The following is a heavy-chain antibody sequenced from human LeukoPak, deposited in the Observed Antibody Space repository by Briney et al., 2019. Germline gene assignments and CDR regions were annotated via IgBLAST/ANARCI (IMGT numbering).Heavy chain of an antibody. D-gene: IGHD6-6*01. CDR2: ISSSSSTI. CDR1: GFTFSSYS. Sequence: GSLRLSCAASGFTFSSYSMNWVRQAPGKGLEWVSYISSSSSTIYYADSVKGRFTISRDNAKNSLYLQMSSLRGEDTAVYYCAKDPTSSSALDHWGQGTLVTVSS. V-gene: IGHV3-48*01. J-gene: IGHJ4*02. CDR3: AKDPTSSSALDH.